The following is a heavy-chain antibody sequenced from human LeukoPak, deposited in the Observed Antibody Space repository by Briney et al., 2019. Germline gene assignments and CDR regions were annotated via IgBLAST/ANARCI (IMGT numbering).Heavy chain of an antibody. CDR3: ARVYRSSSGYCFDY. J-gene: IGHJ4*02. V-gene: IGHV3-7*01. CDR2: IKQDGSEK. CDR1: GFTSSSYW. Sequence: PGGSLRLSCAASGFTSSSYWMSWVRQAPGKGLEWVANIKQDGSEKYYVDSVKGRFTISRDNAKNSLYLQMSSLRAEDTAVYYCARVYRSSSGYCFDYWGRGTLVTVSS. D-gene: IGHD6-6*01.